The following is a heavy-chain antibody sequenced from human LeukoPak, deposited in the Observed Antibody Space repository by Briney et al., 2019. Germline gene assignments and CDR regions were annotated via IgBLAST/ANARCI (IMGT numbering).Heavy chain of an antibody. CDR3: AKGLPAD. CDR1: EFTFGDHA. D-gene: IGHD2-15*01. V-gene: IGHV3-30*04. CDR2: ISYDGSNK. Sequence: GGSLRLSCTASEFTFGDHAMSWVRQAPGKGLEWVAVISYDGSNKYYADSVKGRFTISRDNSKNTLYLQMNSLRAEDTAVYYCAKGLPADWGQGTLVTVSS. J-gene: IGHJ4*02.